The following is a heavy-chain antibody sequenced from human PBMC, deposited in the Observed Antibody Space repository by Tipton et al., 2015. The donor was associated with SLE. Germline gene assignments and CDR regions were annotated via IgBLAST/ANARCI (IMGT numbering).Heavy chain of an antibody. CDR1: GFTFDDYA. Sequence: SLRLSCAASGFTFDDYAMHWVRQAPGKGLEWVSGISWNSGSIGYADSVKGRFTISRDNVKNSLYLQMNSLRAEDMALYYCAKGAYYDSSGYPLAGAFDIWGQGTMVTVSS. V-gene: IGHV3-9*03. D-gene: IGHD3-22*01. CDR3: AKGAYYDSSGYPLAGAFDI. CDR2: ISWNSGSI. J-gene: IGHJ3*02.